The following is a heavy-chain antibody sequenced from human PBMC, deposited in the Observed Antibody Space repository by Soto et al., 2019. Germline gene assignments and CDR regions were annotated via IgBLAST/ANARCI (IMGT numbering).Heavy chain of an antibody. D-gene: IGHD2-2*01. J-gene: IGHJ5*02. CDR3: ARDLGCSSTSCYGVWFDP. V-gene: IGHV4-59*01. CDR2: IYYSGST. Sequence: SETLSLTCTVSGGSISSYYWSWIRQPPGKGLEWIGYIYYSGSTNYNPSLKSRVTISVDTSKNQFSLKLSSVTAADTAVYYCARDLGCSSTSCYGVWFDPWGKGTLVTVS. CDR1: GGSISSYY.